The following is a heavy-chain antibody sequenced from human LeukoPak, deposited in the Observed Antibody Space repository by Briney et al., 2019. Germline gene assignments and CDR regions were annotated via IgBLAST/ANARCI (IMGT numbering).Heavy chain of an antibody. Sequence: SETLSLTCTVSGGSISSYYWNWIRQPAGKGLEWIGYIYYSGSTNYNPSLKSRVTISVDTSKNQFSLKLSSVTAADTAVYYCARGGEFNYDILFYGMDVWGQGTTVTVSS. CDR3: ARGGEFNYDILFYGMDV. CDR1: GGSISSYY. J-gene: IGHJ6*02. V-gene: IGHV4-59*01. CDR2: IYYSGST. D-gene: IGHD3-9*01.